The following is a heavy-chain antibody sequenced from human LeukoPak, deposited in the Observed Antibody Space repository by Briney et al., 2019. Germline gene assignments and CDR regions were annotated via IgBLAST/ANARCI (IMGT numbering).Heavy chain of an antibody. V-gene: IGHV3-7*04. CDR2: ISGDGSER. J-gene: IGHJ4*02. CDR3: ARDGYSGSYYDY. D-gene: IGHD1-26*01. Sequence: GGSLRLSCAASGFIFSTYWMNWVRQAPGKGLEWVAGISGDGSERDYVDSVRGRFTISRDNAKNSLYLQVSSLRPEDTAVYYCARDGYSGSYYDYWGQGTLVTVSS. CDR1: GFIFSTYW.